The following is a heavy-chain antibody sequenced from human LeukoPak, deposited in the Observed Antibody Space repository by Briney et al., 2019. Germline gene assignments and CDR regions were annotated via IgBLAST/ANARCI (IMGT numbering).Heavy chain of an antibody. CDR1: NGSITSGGYY. V-gene: IGHV4-31*03. CDR2: IYHTGST. CDR3: ARGGVVTTTPRFVP. D-gene: IGHD4-11*01. Sequence: PSQTLSLTCTVSNGSITSGGYYWSWLRQHPGKGLEWIGHIYHTGSTYYNSSLKSRLTMSVDTSKNEFSLRLNSVTVADTAVYYCARGGVVTTTPRFVPWGQGTLVTVSS. J-gene: IGHJ5*02.